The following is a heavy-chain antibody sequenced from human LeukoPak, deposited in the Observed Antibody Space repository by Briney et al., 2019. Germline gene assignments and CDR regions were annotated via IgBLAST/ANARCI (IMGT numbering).Heavy chain of an antibody. D-gene: IGHD6-19*01. Sequence: GASVKVSCKASGYIFTSYAMHWVRQAPGQRLEWMGWINAGNGNTKYSQKFQDRVTITRDTSASTAYMELSSLRSEDTAVYYCARERVAVDYGMDVWDQGTTVTVSS. J-gene: IGHJ6*02. V-gene: IGHV1-3*01. CDR1: GYIFTSYA. CDR3: ARERVAVDYGMDV. CDR2: INAGNGNT.